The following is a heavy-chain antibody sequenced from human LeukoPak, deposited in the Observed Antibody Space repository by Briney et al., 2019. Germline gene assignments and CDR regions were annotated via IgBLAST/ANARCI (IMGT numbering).Heavy chain of an antibody. CDR3: AGDYCSGGSCYDF. Sequence: GGSLRLSCAASGFTFSSFEMTWVRQAPGKGLEWVSYISTGGSTIYYADSVKGRFTIFRDNAKSSLYLQMNSLRAEDTAVYYCAGDYCSGGSCYDFWGQGTLVTVSS. D-gene: IGHD2-15*01. V-gene: IGHV3-48*03. J-gene: IGHJ4*02. CDR1: GFTFSSFE. CDR2: ISTGGSTI.